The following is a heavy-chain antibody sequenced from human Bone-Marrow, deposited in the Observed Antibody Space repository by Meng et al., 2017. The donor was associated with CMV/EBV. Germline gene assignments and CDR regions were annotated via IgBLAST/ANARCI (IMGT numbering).Heavy chain of an antibody. Sequence: ASVKVSCKASGYTFTGYYMHWVRQAPGQGLEWMGWINPNSGGTNYAQKFQGRVTMTRDTSISTAYMELSRLRSDDTAVYYCARDRSAVVNHYYYGMDVWGQGTTVTVSS. CDR2: INPNSGGT. CDR3: ARDRSAVVNHYYYGMDV. J-gene: IGHJ6*02. CDR1: GYTFTGYY. V-gene: IGHV1-2*02. D-gene: IGHD6-13*01.